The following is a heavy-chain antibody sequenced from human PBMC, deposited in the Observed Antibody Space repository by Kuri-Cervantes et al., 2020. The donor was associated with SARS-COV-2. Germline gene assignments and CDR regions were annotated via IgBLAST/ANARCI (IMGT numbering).Heavy chain of an antibody. Sequence: GESLKISCAASGFTFSSYEMNWVRQAPGKGLEWVSYISSSGSTIYYADSVKGRFTISRDNAKNSLYLQMNSLRAEDTAVYYCARDVWMVRGVPYYYYGMDVWGQGTTVTVSS. CDR3: ARDVWMVRGVPYYYYGMDV. CDR2: ISSSGSTI. D-gene: IGHD3-10*01. V-gene: IGHV3-48*03. CDR1: GFTFSSYE. J-gene: IGHJ6*02.